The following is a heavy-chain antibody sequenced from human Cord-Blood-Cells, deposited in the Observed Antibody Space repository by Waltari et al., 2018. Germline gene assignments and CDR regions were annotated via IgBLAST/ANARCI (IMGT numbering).Heavy chain of an antibody. CDR1: GGTFSSYA. CDR3: ARFSDRTAALYYGMDV. J-gene: IGHJ6*02. CDR2: IIPIFGTA. V-gene: IGHV1-69*01. D-gene: IGHD6-13*01. Sequence: QVQLVQSGAEVMKPGSSVKVSCTASGGTFSSYASSWVRTAPGQGLERMGGIIPIFGTANYAQKFQGRVTITADESTSTAYMELSSLRSEDTAVYYCARFSDRTAALYYGMDVWGQGTTVTVSS.